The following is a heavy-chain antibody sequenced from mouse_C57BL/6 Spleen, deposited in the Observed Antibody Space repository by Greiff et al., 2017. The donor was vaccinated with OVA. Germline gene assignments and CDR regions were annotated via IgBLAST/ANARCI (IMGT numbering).Heavy chain of an antibody. V-gene: IGHV5-4*01. Sequence: DVQLVESGGGLVKPGGSLKLSCAASGFTFSSYAMSWVRQTPEKRLEWVATISDGGSYTYYPDNVKGRFTISRDNAKNNLYLQMSHLKSEDTAMYYCAREDGSFDYWGQGTTLTVSS. CDR2: ISDGGSYT. D-gene: IGHD2-3*01. J-gene: IGHJ2*01. CDR3: AREDGSFDY. CDR1: GFTFSSYA.